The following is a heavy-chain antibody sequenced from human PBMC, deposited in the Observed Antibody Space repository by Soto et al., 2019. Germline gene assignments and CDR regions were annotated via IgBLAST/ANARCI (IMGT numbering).Heavy chain of an antibody. V-gene: IGHV3-23*01. D-gene: IGHD6-6*01. Sequence: EVQLLESGGGFVQPGGSLRLSCAASGFTFSDHGMHWVRQAPGKGLEWVTSLSGSVGSTFYADSVKGRFTITRDNSMNTLYLQMNSLRAEDTAVYYCAKDRTIASRNFDSWGQGALVTVSS. CDR1: GFTFSDHG. J-gene: IGHJ4*02. CDR2: LSGSVGST. CDR3: AKDRTIASRNFDS.